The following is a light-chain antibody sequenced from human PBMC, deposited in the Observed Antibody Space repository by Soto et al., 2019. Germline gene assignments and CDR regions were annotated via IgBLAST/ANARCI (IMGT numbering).Light chain of an antibody. V-gene: IGLV1-36*01. CDR2: YDD. J-gene: IGLJ3*02. CDR1: TSNIGKNT. CDR3: GAWDDSLNGWV. Sequence: QSVLTQPPSVSEGPGQRVTISCSGSTSNIGKNTVNWYQQLPGEAPKLFIYYDDLLASGVSDRFSGSKSGTLASLAISGLQSEYEADYYCGAWDDSLNGWVFGGGTKLTVL.